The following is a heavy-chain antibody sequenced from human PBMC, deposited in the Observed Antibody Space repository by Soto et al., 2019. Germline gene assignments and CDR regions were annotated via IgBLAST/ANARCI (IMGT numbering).Heavy chain of an antibody. Sequence: QVQLVESGGGVVQPGRSLRLSCGASGFSFSSYGMHWVRQAPGKGLDWVAVISYDGYNKYYADSVKGRFTVSRDNSRNTLYLQIDSLRAEDTSVYYCAQEGRDYHYYGMDVWGQGTTVTVSS. CDR3: AQEGRDYHYYGMDV. V-gene: IGHV3-30*18. J-gene: IGHJ6*02. CDR1: GFSFSSYG. CDR2: ISYDGYNK. D-gene: IGHD3-10*01.